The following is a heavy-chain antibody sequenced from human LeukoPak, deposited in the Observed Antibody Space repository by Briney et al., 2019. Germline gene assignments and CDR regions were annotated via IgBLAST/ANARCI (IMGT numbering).Heavy chain of an antibody. V-gene: IGHV3-23*01. CDR3: AKEAGGYCSVGTCYSYYFDF. CDR1: GFIFSDYA. J-gene: IGHJ4*02. CDR2: ISVGIT. Sequence: GGSLRLSCAASGFIFSDYAMTWVRQAPGKGLEWVSAISVGITYYADSVKGRFTISRDNSKNTLYLQMNNLRAEDTAVYYCAKEAGGYCSVGTCYSYYFDFWGQGTLVIVSS. D-gene: IGHD2-15*01.